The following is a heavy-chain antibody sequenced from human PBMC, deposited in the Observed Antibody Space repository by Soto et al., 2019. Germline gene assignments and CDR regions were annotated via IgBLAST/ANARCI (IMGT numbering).Heavy chain of an antibody. D-gene: IGHD2-15*01. CDR1: GGAFIDYA. CDR2: NMPIFRAP. J-gene: IGHJ6*02. Sequence: QVQLVQSGAEVKKHGSSWKVSCKASGGAFIDYAFSWVRQAPGQGLEWLGGNMPIFRAPDYAQKFQGRVTINADESTRTAYMAMNSLRSEDTAVYYCASWLKGPDIGNYYYGMDVWGQGTTVTVS. V-gene: IGHV1-69*12. CDR3: ASWLKGPDIGNYYYGMDV.